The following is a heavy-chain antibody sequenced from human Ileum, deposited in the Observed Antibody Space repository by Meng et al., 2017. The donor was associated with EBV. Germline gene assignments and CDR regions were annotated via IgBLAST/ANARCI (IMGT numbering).Heavy chain of an antibody. J-gene: IGHJ5*02. CDR3: ARPIAAAGWFDP. CDR1: GGPINSSSYY. D-gene: IGHD6-13*01. Sequence: QLRLQASAPGLVNPSDTMSLTCTVSGGPINSSSYYWGWIRQPPGKGLEWIGSIYYSGRTYYNPSLKSRVTISVDTSKNQFSLKLSSVTAADTAVYYCARPIAAAGWFDPWGQGTLVTVSS. CDR2: IYYSGRT. V-gene: IGHV4-39*01.